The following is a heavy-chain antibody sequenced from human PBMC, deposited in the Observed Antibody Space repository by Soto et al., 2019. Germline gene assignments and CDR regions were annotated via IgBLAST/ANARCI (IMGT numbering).Heavy chain of an antibody. V-gene: IGHV1-46*01. J-gene: IGHJ6*02. Sequence: VRQAPGQGLEWMGIINPSGGSTSYAQKFQGRVTMTRDTSTSTVYMELSSLRSEDTAAYYCARDRGPSITMIVVVDTDYYYYYGMDVWGQGTTVTVSS. CDR2: INPSGGST. CDR3: ARDRGPSITMIVVVDTDYYYYYGMDV. D-gene: IGHD3-22*01.